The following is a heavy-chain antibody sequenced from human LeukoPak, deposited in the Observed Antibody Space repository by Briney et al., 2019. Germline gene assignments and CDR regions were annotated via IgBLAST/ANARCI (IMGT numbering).Heavy chain of an antibody. J-gene: IGHJ5*02. CDR1: GFTFSDYN. D-gene: IGHD3-10*01. V-gene: IGHV3-11*04. CDR2: ISRSGSTK. CDR3: ARGSFGDYGSGGNWFDP. Sequence: GGSLRLSCAASGFTFSDYNMRWIRQAPGKGLEWVSSISRSGSTKYYADSVKGRFTISRDNAKNSLFLQMNSLRAEDTAVYYCARGSFGDYGSGGNWFDPWGQGTLVTVSS.